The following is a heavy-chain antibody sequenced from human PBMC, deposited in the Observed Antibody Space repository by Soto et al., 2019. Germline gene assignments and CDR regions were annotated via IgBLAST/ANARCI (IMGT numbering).Heavy chain of an antibody. V-gene: IGHV3-23*01. J-gene: IGHJ5*02. Sequence: SGFTFRSYAMGWARQAPGKGLEWVSAISGSGISTYYADSVKGRFTISRDNSKNTLYLQMNSLRAEDTAVYYCAKETISTSCCNWFDPWGQGTLVTVSS. CDR3: AKETISTSCCNWFDP. D-gene: IGHD2-2*01. CDR1: GFTFRSYA. CDR2: ISGSGIST.